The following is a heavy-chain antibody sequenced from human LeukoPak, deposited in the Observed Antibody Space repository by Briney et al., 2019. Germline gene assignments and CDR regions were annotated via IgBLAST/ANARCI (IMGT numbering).Heavy chain of an antibody. CDR1: GYTFTSYG. CDR3: ARPGTEMDQQALIY. V-gene: IGHV1-46*01. Sequence: ASVKVSCKASGYTFTSYGISWVRQAPGQGLEWMGIINPSGGSTSYAQEFQGRVTMTRDTSTSTVYTELSSLRSEDTAVYYCARPGTEMDQQALIYWGQGTLVTVSS. J-gene: IGHJ4*02. D-gene: IGHD5-24*01. CDR2: INPSGGST.